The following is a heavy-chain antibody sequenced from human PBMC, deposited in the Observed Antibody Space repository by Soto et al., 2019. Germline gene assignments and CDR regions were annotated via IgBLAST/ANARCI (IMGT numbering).Heavy chain of an antibody. J-gene: IGHJ4*02. D-gene: IGHD6-19*01. Sequence: PSETLSLTCDVSCASITTYYWSWIRQAPGKGLEWIGNVYHTGSTDYNSSLRSRVTISVDTSKNQFSLNMNSVTAADTAVYYCARRLFGSGWTLDSWGQGALVTVPQ. CDR3: ARRLFGSGWTLDS. CDR2: VYHTGST. CDR1: CASITTYY. V-gene: IGHV4-59*13.